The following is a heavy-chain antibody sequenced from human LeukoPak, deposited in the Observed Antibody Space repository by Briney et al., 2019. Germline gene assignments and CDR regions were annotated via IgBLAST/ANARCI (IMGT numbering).Heavy chain of an antibody. V-gene: IGHV1-58*01. CDR2: MVVGSGNT. Sequence: GTSVKVSCEASGFTFTSSAVQWVRQARGQRLEWIGWMVVGSGNTNYAQKFQERVTITRDMSTSTAYMELSSLRSEDTAVYYCARSFFGAPFDYWGRGTLVTVSS. CDR3: ARSFFGAPFDY. CDR1: GFTFTSSA. J-gene: IGHJ4*02. D-gene: IGHD3-10*01.